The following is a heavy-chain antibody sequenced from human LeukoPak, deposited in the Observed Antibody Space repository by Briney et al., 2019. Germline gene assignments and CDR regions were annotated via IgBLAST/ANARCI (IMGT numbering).Heavy chain of an antibody. J-gene: IGHJ6*03. D-gene: IGHD2-21*02. V-gene: IGHV1-8*01. CDR1: GYTFTSYD. Sequence: GASVKVSFKASGYTFTSYDINWVRQATGQGLEWMGWMNPNSGNTGYAQKFQGRVTMTRNTSKTTAYMELSSLRSEDTAVYYCARGMEVVTAIRYYYYYMDVWGKGTTVTVSS. CDR2: MNPNSGNT. CDR3: ARGMEVVTAIRYYYYYMDV.